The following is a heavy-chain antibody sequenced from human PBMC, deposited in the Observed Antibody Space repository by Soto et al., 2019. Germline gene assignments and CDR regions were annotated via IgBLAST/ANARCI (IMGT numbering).Heavy chain of an antibody. V-gene: IGHV4-59*01. CDR2: VYYTGTT. Sequence: PSETLSLTCTVSGGSIGSYHWSWVRQPPGKGLEWIASVYYTGTTNCNPSLGSRVTISIDAPENQISLKLTSVTAADTAFYYCARDTVLTGMFDLWGQGTLVTVSS. J-gene: IGHJ5*02. CDR3: ARDTVLTGMFDL. D-gene: IGHD4-17*01. CDR1: GGSIGSYH.